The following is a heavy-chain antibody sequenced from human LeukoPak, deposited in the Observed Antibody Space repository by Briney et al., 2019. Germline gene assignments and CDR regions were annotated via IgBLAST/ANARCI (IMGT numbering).Heavy chain of an antibody. D-gene: IGHD6-13*01. V-gene: IGHV4-39*01. J-gene: IGHJ4*02. Sequence: SETLSLTCTVSGGSISSSSYYWGWIRQPPGKGLEWIGSIYYSGSTYYNPSLKSRVTISVDTSKNQFSLKLSSVTAADTAVYYCARRLGSSADGILKYYFDYWGQGTLVTVSS. CDR1: GGSISSSSYY. CDR3: ARRLGSSADGILKYYFDY. CDR2: IYYSGST.